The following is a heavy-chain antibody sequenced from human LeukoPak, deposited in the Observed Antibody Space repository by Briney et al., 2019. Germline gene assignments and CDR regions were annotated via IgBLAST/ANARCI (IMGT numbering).Heavy chain of an antibody. J-gene: IGHJ4*02. D-gene: IGHD2-21*02. V-gene: IGHV1-2*02. CDR1: AYTFTGYY. CDR2: INPNSGGT. CDR3: ARDLWAYCGGDCPVDY. Sequence: ASVKVSCKASAYTFTGYYIRWVRQAPGQGLEWMGWINPNSGGTNYGQKFQGRVTMTRDTSISPAYMELSRLRSDDTAVYYCARDLWAYCGGDCPVDYWGQGTLVTVSS.